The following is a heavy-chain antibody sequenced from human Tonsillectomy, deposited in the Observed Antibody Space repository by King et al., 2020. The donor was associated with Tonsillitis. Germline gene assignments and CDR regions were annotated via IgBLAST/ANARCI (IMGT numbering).Heavy chain of an antibody. V-gene: IGHV3-13*01. D-gene: IGHD1-26*01. CDR3: ARTNGAIFDY. J-gene: IGHJ4*02. CDR2: IGTAGDT. CDR1: GFTFSSFE. Sequence: VQLVESGGGLVQPGGSLILSCAASGFTFSSFEMHWVRQATGKSLEWVSSIGTAGDTYYAGSVKGRFTVSRENAKNSLDLQMNNLRAGDTAVYYCARTNGAIFDYWGQGTLVTVSS.